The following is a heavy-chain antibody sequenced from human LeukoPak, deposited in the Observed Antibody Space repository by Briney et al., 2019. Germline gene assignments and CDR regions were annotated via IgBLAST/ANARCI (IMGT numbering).Heavy chain of an antibody. V-gene: IGHV3-53*01. CDR3: ARAGYYDSSGYYSDAFDI. Sequence: GGSLRLSCAASGFTVSSNYMSWVRQAPGKGLEWVSVIYSGGSTYYADSVKGRFTISRDNSKNTLYLQMNSLRAEDTAVYYCARAGYYDSSGYYSDAFDIWGQGTMVTVSS. CDR2: IYSGGST. D-gene: IGHD3-22*01. J-gene: IGHJ3*02. CDR1: GFTVSSNY.